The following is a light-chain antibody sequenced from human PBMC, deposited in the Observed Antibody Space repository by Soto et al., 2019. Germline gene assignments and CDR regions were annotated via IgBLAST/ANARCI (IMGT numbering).Light chain of an antibody. V-gene: IGKV3-15*01. Sequence: EIVMTQSPATLSVSPGERATLSCRASQSVSSNLAWYQQKPGQAPRLFIYGASTRATGIPARFSGSGSGTEFTLPISSLQSEDFAVYYCQQYNNWWTFGQGTKVEIK. CDR2: GAS. J-gene: IGKJ1*01. CDR3: QQYNNWWT. CDR1: QSVSSN.